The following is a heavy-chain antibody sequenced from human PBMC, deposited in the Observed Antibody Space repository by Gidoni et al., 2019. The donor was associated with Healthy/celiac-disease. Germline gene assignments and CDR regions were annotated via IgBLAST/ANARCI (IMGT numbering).Heavy chain of an antibody. CDR3: ANDPFSSSWFFSP. Sequence: EVQLFESGGGLVQPGWSLRLSCAASGFTFSSYAMSWVRQAPGKGLEWVSAISGSGGSTYYADSVKGRFTIARDNAKNTLYLQMNSLRAEDTAVYYCANDPFSSSWFFSPWGQGTLVTVSS. D-gene: IGHD6-13*01. J-gene: IGHJ5*02. CDR2: ISGSGGST. CDR1: GFTFSSYA. V-gene: IGHV3-23*01.